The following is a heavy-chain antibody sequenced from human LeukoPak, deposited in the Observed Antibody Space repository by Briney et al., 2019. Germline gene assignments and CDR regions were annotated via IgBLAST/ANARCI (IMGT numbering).Heavy chain of an antibody. CDR3: AGTGDIVAS. CDR2: INRSGST. Sequence: PSETLSLTCAVYGGSFSGYYWSWIRQPPGKGLEWIGEINRSGSTNYNPSLKSRVTISVDTSKNQFSLKLSSVTAADTAVYYCAGTGDIVASWGQGTLVTVSS. CDR1: GGSFSGYY. D-gene: IGHD5-12*01. J-gene: IGHJ5*02. V-gene: IGHV4-34*01.